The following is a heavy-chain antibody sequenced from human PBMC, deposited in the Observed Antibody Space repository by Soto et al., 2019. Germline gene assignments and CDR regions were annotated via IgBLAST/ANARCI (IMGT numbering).Heavy chain of an antibody. CDR2: ISAYNGNT. V-gene: IGHV1-18*01. J-gene: IGHJ6*02. CDR3: ACVRVLLMVGDYYYYGMDV. Sequence: ASVKVSCKASGYTFTSYGISWVRQAPGQGLEGMGWISAYNGNTNYAQKLQGRVTMTTDTSTSTAYMELRSLRSDDSAVYYCACVRVLLMVGDYYYYGMDVWGQGTTVTVSS. CDR1: GYTFTSYG. D-gene: IGHD2-8*01.